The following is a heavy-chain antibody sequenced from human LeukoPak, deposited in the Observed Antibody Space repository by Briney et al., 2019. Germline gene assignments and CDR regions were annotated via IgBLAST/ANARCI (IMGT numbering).Heavy chain of an antibody. Sequence: GRSLRLSCAASGFTFDDYAMHWVRQAPGKGLEWVSGISWNSNSIGCADSVKGRFTISRDNAKNSLYLQTKSLRVEDTALYYCAKGLYSSSSGQFDYWGQGTLVTVSS. CDR1: GFTFDDYA. CDR2: ISWNSNSI. J-gene: IGHJ4*02. V-gene: IGHV3-9*01. D-gene: IGHD6-6*01. CDR3: AKGLYSSSSGQFDY.